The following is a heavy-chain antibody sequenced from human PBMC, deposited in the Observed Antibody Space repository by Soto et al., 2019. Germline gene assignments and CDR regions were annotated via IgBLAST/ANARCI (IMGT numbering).Heavy chain of an antibody. J-gene: IGHJ6*02. CDR3: ARDIRYYYGSGSLDYGMDV. CDR2: FIPILGIA. V-gene: IGHV1-69*08. CDR1: GGTFSSYT. D-gene: IGHD3-10*01. Sequence: QVQLVQSGAEVKKPGSSVKVSCKASGGTFSSYTISWVRQAPGQGLEWMGRFIPILGIANYAQKFQGRVTITADKSTSTAYMELSSLRSEDTAVYYCARDIRYYYGSGSLDYGMDVWGQGTTVTVSS.